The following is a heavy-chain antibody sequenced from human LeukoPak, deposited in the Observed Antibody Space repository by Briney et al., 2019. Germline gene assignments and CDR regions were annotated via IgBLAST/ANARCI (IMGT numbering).Heavy chain of an antibody. D-gene: IGHD3-10*01. Sequence: GRSLRLSCAASGFIFSSYGMHWVRQAPGKGLEWMAVISYDGSNKYYADSVKGRFTISRDNSKNTLYLQMNSPRTEDTAVYYCAKDPQYYSGSGSNWGQGTLVTVSS. CDR3: AKDPQYYSGSGSN. CDR2: ISYDGSNK. CDR1: GFIFSSYG. V-gene: IGHV3-30*18. J-gene: IGHJ4*02.